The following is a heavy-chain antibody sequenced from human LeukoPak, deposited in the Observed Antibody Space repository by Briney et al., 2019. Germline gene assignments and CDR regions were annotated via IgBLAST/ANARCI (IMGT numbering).Heavy chain of an antibody. Sequence: GASVKVSCKASGYTFTGHYIHWVRQAPGQGLEWMGWINPKNAGTNYAQKFQGRVTMTRDTSTGTAYMELSSLRSEDTAVYYCARDLQSDIYDYGDYWGQGTLVTVSS. CDR3: ARDLQSDIYDYGDY. CDR2: INPKNAGT. D-gene: IGHD3-9*01. CDR1: GYTFTGHY. J-gene: IGHJ4*02. V-gene: IGHV1-2*02.